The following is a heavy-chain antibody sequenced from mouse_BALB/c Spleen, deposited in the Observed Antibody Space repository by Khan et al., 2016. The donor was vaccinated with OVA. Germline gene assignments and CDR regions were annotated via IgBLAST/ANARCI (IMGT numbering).Heavy chain of an antibody. CDR3: ARRGQRWDFDY. CDR1: GYTFINYW. J-gene: IGHJ2*01. V-gene: IGHV1-7*01. Sequence: VQLQQSGAELAKPGASVKMSCKASGYTFINYWILWVKQRPGQGLEWIGYINPSTGYTEYNQNFKDKATLTADNSSSTAYMQLSSQTSEGAAVYYCARRGQRWDFDYWGQGTTLTVSS. CDR2: INPSTGYT. D-gene: IGHD1-1*01.